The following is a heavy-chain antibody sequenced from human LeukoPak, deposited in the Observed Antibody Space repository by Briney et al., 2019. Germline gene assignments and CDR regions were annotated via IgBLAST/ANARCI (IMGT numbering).Heavy chain of an antibody. CDR3: ARDLREGSYYYGMDV. V-gene: IGHV1-46*01. J-gene: IGHJ6*02. CDR1: GYTFTSYY. Sequence: GASVKVSCKASGYTFTSYYMHWVRQAPGQGLEWMGIINPSGGSTSYAQTFQGRVTMTRDTSTSTVYMELSSLRSEDTAVYYCARDLREGSYYYGMDVWGQGTTVTVSS. CDR2: INPSGGST. D-gene: IGHD5-12*01.